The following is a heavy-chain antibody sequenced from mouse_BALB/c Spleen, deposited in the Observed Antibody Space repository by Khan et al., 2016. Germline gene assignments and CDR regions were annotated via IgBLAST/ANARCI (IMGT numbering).Heavy chain of an antibody. V-gene: IGHV14-3*02. Sequence: IQLVQSGAELVKPGASVKLSCTASGFNIKDTYMHWVKQRPKQGLEWIGRIDPANGNTKYDPKFQGKATITADTSSNTAYLQLSSLTSEDTAVYYCARSPYDYDVGFAYWGQGTLVTVSA. D-gene: IGHD2-4*01. CDR1: GFNIKDTY. CDR3: ARSPYDYDVGFAY. CDR2: IDPANGNT. J-gene: IGHJ3*01.